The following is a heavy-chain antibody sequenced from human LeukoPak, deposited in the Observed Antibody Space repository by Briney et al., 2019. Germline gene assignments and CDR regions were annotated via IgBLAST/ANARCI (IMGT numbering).Heavy chain of an antibody. D-gene: IGHD3-3*01. Sequence: SETLSLTCAVYGGSFSGYYWTWIRQTPGKGLEWIGEINDRGSTDYNPSLKSRVSISVDTSKNQFSLKLTSVTAADTAFYYCARGLGRFLEYRAHWGQGTLVTVFS. CDR2: INDRGST. CDR3: ARGLGRFLEYRAH. CDR1: GGSFSGYY. V-gene: IGHV4-34*01. J-gene: IGHJ4*02.